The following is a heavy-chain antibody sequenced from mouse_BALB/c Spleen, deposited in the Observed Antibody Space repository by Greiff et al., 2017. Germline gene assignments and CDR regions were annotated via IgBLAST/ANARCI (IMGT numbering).Heavy chain of an antibody. CDR1: GFTFSSYA. V-gene: IGHV5-9-3*01. D-gene: IGHD2-1*01. J-gene: IGHJ2*01. CDR2: ISSGGSYT. Sequence: EVQRVESGGGLVKPGGSLKLSCAASGFTFSSYAMSWVRQTPEKRLEWVATISSGGSYTYYPDSVKGRFTISRDNAKNTLYLQMSSLRSEDTAMYYCARHEDYGNYFDYWGQGTTLTVSS. CDR3: ARHEDYGNYFDY.